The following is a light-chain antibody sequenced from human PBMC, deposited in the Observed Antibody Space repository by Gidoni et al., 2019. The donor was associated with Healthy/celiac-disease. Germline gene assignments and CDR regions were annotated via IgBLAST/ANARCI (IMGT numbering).Light chain of an antibody. Sequence: DIVMNQSPLSLPVTPGEPASISCRSSQSLLHSNGCNYLDWYLQKPGQSPQLLIYLGSNRASGVPDRFSGSGSGTDFTLKISRLESEDFGVYYCMQSLQTSWTFGQGTKVEIK. V-gene: IGKV2-28*01. CDR2: LGS. CDR1: QSLLHSNGCNY. J-gene: IGKJ1*01. CDR3: MQSLQTSWT.